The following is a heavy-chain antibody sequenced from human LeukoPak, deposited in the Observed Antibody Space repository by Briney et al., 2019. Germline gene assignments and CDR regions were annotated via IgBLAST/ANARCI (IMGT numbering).Heavy chain of an antibody. CDR2: ISAYNGNT. Sequence: ASVKVSCKASGYTFTSYGISWVRQAPGQGREWMGWISAYNGNTKYEQKLQGRVTMTTDTSTSTAYMELRSLRSDDTAVYYCARAQSSGWYLLDYWGQGTLVTVSS. V-gene: IGHV1-18*01. D-gene: IGHD6-19*01. CDR3: ARAQSSGWYLLDY. CDR1: GYTFTSYG. J-gene: IGHJ4*02.